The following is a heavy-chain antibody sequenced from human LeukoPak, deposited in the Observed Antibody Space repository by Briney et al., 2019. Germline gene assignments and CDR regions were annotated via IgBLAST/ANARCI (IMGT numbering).Heavy chain of an antibody. D-gene: IGHD5-18*01. CDR1: GFTFSSYA. Sequence: GGSLRLSCAASGFTFSSYAMSWVRQAPGKGLEWVSAISGSGGSTYYADSVKGRFTISRDNSKNTLYLQMNSLRAEDTAVYYCSRLRGYSYGYADFWGQGTLVTVSS. CDR2: ISGSGGST. V-gene: IGHV3-23*01. J-gene: IGHJ4*02. CDR3: SRLRGYSYGYADF.